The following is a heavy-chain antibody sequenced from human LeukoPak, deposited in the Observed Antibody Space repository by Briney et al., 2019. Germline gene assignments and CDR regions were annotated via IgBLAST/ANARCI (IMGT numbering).Heavy chain of an antibody. CDR2: IYYSGST. Sequence: KPSETLSLTCTVSGGSISSYYWSWIRQPPGKGLEWIGYIYYSGSTNYNPSLKSRVTISVDTSKNQFSLKLSSVTAADTAVYYCARDYATLNAFDIWGQGTMVTVSS. CDR3: ARDYATLNAFDI. CDR1: GGSISSYY. V-gene: IGHV4-59*01. D-gene: IGHD3-16*01. J-gene: IGHJ3*02.